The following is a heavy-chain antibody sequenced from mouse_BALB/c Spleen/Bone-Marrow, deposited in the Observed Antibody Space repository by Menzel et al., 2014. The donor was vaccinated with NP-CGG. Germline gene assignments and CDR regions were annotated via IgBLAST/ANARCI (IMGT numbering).Heavy chain of an antibody. CDR2: INPSTGYT. D-gene: IGHD2-14*01. V-gene: IGHV1-7*01. Sequence: QVQLQQSGAELAKPGASVKMSCKASGYTFTSYWMHWVKQRPGQGLEWIGYINPSTGYTEYNQKFKDKATLTADKSSSTAYMQLSSLTSEDSAVYYWARDSYRSQYFDVWGGGTTGTVAA. CDR1: GYTFTSYW. J-gene: IGHJ1*01. CDR3: ARDSYRSQYFDV.